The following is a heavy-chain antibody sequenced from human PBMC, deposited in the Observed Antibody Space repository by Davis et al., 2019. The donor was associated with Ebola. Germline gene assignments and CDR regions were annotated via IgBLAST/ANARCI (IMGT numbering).Heavy chain of an antibody. D-gene: IGHD3-16*01. J-gene: IGHJ3*02. V-gene: IGHV3-74*01. Sequence: HTGGSLRLSCAASGFTFSSYWMHWVRQGPGKGLMWVSRIKTDGSSTNYADSVKGRFTISRDNAKNTLYLQMNTLRAEDTARYYCTNYVQRGAFDIWGQGTMVTVSS. CDR2: IKTDGSST. CDR3: TNYVQRGAFDI. CDR1: GFTFSSYW.